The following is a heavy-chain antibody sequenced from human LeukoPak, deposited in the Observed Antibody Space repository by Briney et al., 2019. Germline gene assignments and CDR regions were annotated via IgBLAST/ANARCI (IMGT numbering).Heavy chain of an antibody. CDR2: IRYDGSNE. CDR1: GFTFSSYG. Sequence: GGSLRLSCAASGFTFSSYGMHWVRQAPGKGLEWVSFIRYDGSNEYYADSVKGRFTISRDSSKNTLYLQMNSLIAGDAAVYYCAKAPVTTCSGAYCYPFDYWSQGTLVTVSS. CDR3: AKAPVTTCSGAYCYPFDY. V-gene: IGHV3-30*02. J-gene: IGHJ4*02. D-gene: IGHD2-15*01.